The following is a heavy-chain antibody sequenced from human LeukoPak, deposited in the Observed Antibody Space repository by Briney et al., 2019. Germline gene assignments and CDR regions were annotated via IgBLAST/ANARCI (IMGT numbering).Heavy chain of an antibody. CDR3: ARYGSGSSEPIDY. D-gene: IGHD3-10*01. CDR2: IYYSGST. Sequence: SETLSLTCTVSGGSISSYYWSWIRQPPGKGLEWIGYIYYSGSTNYNPSLKSRVTISVDTSKNQFSLKLSSVTAADTAVYYCARYGSGSSEPIDYWGQGTLVTVSS. CDR1: GGSISSYY. J-gene: IGHJ4*02. V-gene: IGHV4-59*01.